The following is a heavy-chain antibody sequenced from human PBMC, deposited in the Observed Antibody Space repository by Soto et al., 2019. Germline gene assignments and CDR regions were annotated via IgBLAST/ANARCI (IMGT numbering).Heavy chain of an antibody. D-gene: IGHD6-19*01. Sequence: QVQLVESGGGLVRPGGSLRLSCAASGFTFSDYYMSWIRQAPGKGLEWLSYIGTGGSPIYYADSVKGRFTISRDNAKNLRYRRMNSVRAEDTAVYYCGSGDSGGCYFDFWGQGTMVTVSS. CDR2: IGTGGSPI. CDR1: GFTFSDYY. CDR3: GSGDSGGCYFDF. J-gene: IGHJ4*02. V-gene: IGHV3-11*01.